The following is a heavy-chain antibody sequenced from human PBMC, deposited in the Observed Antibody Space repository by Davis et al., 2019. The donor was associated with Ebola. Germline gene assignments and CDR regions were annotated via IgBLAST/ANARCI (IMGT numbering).Heavy chain of an antibody. Sequence: PSETLSLTCTVSGGSISSYYWSWIRQPPGKGLEWIGYIYYSGSTNYNPSLKSRVTISVDTSKNQFSLKLSSVTAADTAVYYCARERGDPTYYYDSSGWTIDYWGQGTLVTVSS. D-gene: IGHD3-22*01. CDR2: IYYSGST. CDR3: ARERGDPTYYYDSSGWTIDY. J-gene: IGHJ4*02. V-gene: IGHV4-59*01. CDR1: GGSISSYY.